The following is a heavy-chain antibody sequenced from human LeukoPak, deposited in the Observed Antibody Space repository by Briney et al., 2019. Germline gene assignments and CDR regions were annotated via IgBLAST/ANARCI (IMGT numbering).Heavy chain of an antibody. Sequence: SETLSLTCAVYGGSFSGYYWSWISQPPGKGLEWIGEINHSGSTNYNPSLKSRVTISVDTSKNQFSLKLSSVTAADTAVYYCARDLGSPAGPATDYWGQGTLVTVSS. CDR1: GGSFSGYY. V-gene: IGHV4-34*01. CDR2: INHSGST. CDR3: ARDLGSPAGPATDY. D-gene: IGHD2-2*01. J-gene: IGHJ4*02.